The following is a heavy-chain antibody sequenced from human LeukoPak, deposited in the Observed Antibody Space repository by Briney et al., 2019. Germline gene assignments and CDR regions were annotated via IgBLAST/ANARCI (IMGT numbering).Heavy chain of an antibody. J-gene: IGHJ4*02. D-gene: IGHD3-16*01. CDR3: ARGVIWGSPDY. V-gene: IGHV4-34*01. Sequence: SETLSLTCAVYGGSFSGYYWSWIRQPPGKGLEWIEEINHSGSTNYNPSLKSRVTISVDTSKNQFSLKLSSVTAADTAVYYCARGVIWGSPDYWGQGTLVTVSS. CDR2: INHSGST. CDR1: GGSFSGYY.